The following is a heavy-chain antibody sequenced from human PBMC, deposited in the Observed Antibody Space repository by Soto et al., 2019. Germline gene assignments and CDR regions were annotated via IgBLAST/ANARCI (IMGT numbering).Heavy chain of an antibody. V-gene: IGHV1-24*01. J-gene: IGHJ4*02. CDR1: GYTLTELS. CDR2: FDPEDGET. Sequence: ASVKVSCKVSGYTLTELSMHWVRQAPGKGLEWMGGFDPEDGETIYAQKFQGRVTMTEDTSTDTAYMELSSLRSEDTAVYYCATLMPSIRGVIIPPSAPMDYWGKGPLVTVSS. D-gene: IGHD3-10*01. CDR3: ATLMPSIRGVIIPPSAPMDY.